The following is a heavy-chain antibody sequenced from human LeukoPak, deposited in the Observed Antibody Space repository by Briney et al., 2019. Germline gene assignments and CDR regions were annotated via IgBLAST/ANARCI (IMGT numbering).Heavy chain of an antibody. CDR2: ISGSGGST. V-gene: IGHV3-23*01. CDR1: GFTFSSYA. D-gene: IGHD3-22*01. J-gene: IGHJ3*02. CDR3: AKDTMIVSDAFDI. Sequence: GGSLRLSRAASGFTFSSYAMSWVRQAPGKGLEWVSAISGSGGSTYYADSVKGRFTISRDNSKNTLYLQMNSLRAEDTAVYYCAKDTMIVSDAFDIWGQGTMVTVSS.